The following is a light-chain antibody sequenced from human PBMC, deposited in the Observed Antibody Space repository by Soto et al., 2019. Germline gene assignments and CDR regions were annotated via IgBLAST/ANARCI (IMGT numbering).Light chain of an antibody. V-gene: IGKV1-5*01. J-gene: IGKJ1*01. Sequence: DIQMTQSPSTLSASVGDRVTITCRASQSIRDWLAWYQQKPGKAPKLLIYDASTLESGVQSRFSGSGSGTEFTLTIRSLQPDDSATYYCKQYNSYSRTVGQGTKVDIK. CDR3: KQYNSYSRT. CDR2: DAS. CDR1: QSIRDW.